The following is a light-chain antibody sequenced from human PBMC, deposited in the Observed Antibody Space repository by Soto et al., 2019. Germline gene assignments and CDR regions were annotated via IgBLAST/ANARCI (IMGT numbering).Light chain of an antibody. J-gene: IGKJ2*03. CDR3: QQYGTFYS. CDR2: DAS. CDR1: QSISGW. Sequence: DVQMTQSPSTLSASVGDRVTITCRASQSISGWLAWYHQAPGKAPKLLIFDASSLERWVPSRFSGSGSGTEFTLTISSLQTDDFATYYRQQYGTFYSFGQGTKLEIK. V-gene: IGKV1-5*01.